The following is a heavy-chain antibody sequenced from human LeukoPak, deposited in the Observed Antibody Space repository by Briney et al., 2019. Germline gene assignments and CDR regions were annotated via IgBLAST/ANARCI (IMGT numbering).Heavy chain of an antibody. CDR3: ARRAYFDY. J-gene: IGHJ4*02. Sequence: PSETLSLTCTVSGGSLSGYYWSWIGQPPGKGLEWIGFINDSGSAKCNPSLKSRVTISVDTSKNQFSLKVNSVTAADTAVYYCARRAYFDYWGQGTLVTVSS. CDR1: GGSLSGYY. V-gene: IGHV4-59*01. CDR2: INDSGSA.